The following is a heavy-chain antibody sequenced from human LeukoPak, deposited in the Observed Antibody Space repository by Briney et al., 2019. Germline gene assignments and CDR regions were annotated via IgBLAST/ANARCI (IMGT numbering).Heavy chain of an antibody. V-gene: IGHV3-48*04. CDR1: GFTFSSYS. CDR3: ASGGIYYGAAFDF. D-gene: IGHD1-26*01. J-gene: IGHJ4*02. CDR2: ISSSSTTI. Sequence: GGSLRLSCAASGFTFSSYSMNWVRQAPGKGLEWVSYISSSSTTIYYADSVKGRFTISRDNAKNSLYLQMNSLRAEDTALYYCASGGIYYGAAFDFWGQGSLVTVSA.